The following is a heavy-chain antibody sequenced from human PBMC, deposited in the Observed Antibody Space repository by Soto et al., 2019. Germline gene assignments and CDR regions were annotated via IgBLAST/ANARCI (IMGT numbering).Heavy chain of an antibody. CDR1: GGSISSGGYY. Sequence: SETLSLTCTVSGGSISSGGYYWSWIRQHPGKGLEWIGYIYYSGSTYYNPSLKSRVTISVDTSKNQFSLKLSSVTAADTAVYYCARGPAPRWLRWVYFDYWGQGTLVTVSS. D-gene: IGHD5-12*01. V-gene: IGHV4-31*03. J-gene: IGHJ4*02. CDR2: IYYSGST. CDR3: ARGPAPRWLRWVYFDY.